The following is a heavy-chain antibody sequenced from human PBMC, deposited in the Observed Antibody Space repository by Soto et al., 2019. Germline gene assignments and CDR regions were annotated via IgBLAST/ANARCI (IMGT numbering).Heavy chain of an antibody. J-gene: IGHJ4*02. CDR3: ARGERYSSSWLDDY. Sequence: ASVKVSCKASGYTFTSYDINWVRQATGQGLEWMGWISAYNGNTNYAQKLQGRVTMTTDTSTSTAYMELRSLRSDDTAVYYCARGERYSSSWLDDYWGQGTLVTVSS. D-gene: IGHD6-13*01. CDR2: ISAYNGNT. CDR1: GYTFTSYD. V-gene: IGHV1-18*01.